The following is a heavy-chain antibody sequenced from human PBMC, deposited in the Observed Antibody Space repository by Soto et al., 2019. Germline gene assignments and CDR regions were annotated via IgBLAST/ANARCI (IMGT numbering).Heavy chain of an antibody. CDR2: IYTGGST. D-gene: IGHD4-17*01. CDR1: GFTVSRDY. J-gene: IGHJ5*02. Sequence: GGSLRVSCAASGFTVSRDYMSWVRQAPGKGLEWVSVIYTGGSTYYADSVKGRFTFSRDNSKNTLYLQMNSLRAEDTAVYYCARAYGGNPALFDPWGQGTLVTVSS. V-gene: IGHV3-53*01. CDR3: ARAYGGNPALFDP.